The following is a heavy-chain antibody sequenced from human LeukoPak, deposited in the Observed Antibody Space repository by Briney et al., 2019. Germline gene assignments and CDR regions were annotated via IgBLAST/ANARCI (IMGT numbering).Heavy chain of an antibody. V-gene: IGHV3-21*01. J-gene: IGHJ4*02. CDR2: ISSSSSYI. CDR1: GFTFSSYS. D-gene: IGHD3-10*01. CDR3: ARGATSEGVIGY. Sequence: PGGSLRPSCAASGFTFSSYSMNWVRQAPGKGLEWVSSISSSSSYIYYADSVKGRSTISRDNAKNSLYLQMNSLRAEDTAVYYCARGATSEGVIGYWGQGTLVTVSS.